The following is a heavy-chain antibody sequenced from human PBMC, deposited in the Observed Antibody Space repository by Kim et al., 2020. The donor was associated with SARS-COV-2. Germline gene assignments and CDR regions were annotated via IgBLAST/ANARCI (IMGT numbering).Heavy chain of an antibody. Sequence: SETLSLTCTVSGGSISSGGYYWSWIRQHPGKGLEWIGYIYYSGSTYYNPSLKSRVTISVDTSKNQFSLKLSSVTAADTAVYYCARVRVYSCGMDVWGQGTTVTVSS. CDR1: GGSISSGGYY. D-gene: IGHD2-15*01. J-gene: IGHJ6*02. CDR2: IYYSGST. CDR3: ARVRVYSCGMDV. V-gene: IGHV4-31*03.